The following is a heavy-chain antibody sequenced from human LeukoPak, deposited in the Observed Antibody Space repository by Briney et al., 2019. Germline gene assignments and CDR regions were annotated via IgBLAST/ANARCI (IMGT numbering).Heavy chain of an antibody. CDR1: GFTFSSYW. D-gene: IGHD2-21*02. J-gene: IGHJ4*02. CDR2: INEDGSEK. V-gene: IGHV3-7*01. CDR3: ARDRGEWVTASPYYFDY. Sequence: GGSLRLSCAASGFTFSSYWMSWVRQAPGRGLEWVANINEDGSEKYYVDSVKGRFTISRDNAKDSLYLQMSSLRAEDTAVYYCARDRGEWVTASPYYFDYWGQGTLVTVSS.